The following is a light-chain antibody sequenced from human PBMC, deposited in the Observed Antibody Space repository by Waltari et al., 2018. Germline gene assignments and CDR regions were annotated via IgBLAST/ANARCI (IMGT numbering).Light chain of an antibody. CDR3: SSYTGLTTLV. CDR1: SSDIGGYNS. V-gene: IGLV2-14*01. J-gene: IGLJ2*01. CDR2: EVS. Sequence: QSALTQPAPVSGSPGQSNTISRNGTSSDIGGYNSAPWYQHHPGKAPKLHVYEVSNRPSGVSVRFSGSKSGKTASLTISGLQAGDEAVYYCSSYTGLTTLVFGGGTKLTVL.